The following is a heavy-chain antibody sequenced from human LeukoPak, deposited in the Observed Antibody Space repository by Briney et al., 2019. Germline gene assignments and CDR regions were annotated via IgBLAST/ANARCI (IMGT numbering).Heavy chain of an antibody. V-gene: IGHV3-48*04. CDR1: GFTFSSFS. J-gene: IGHJ3*02. CDR3: ASIGSAAAAEGAFDI. CDR2: IRSSGSGT. D-gene: IGHD6-13*01. Sequence: PGGSLRLSCAASGFTFSSFSMNWVRQAPGKGLEWVSYIRSSGSGTDYTGSVKGRFTISRDNAKNSLYLQMNSLRAEDTAVYYCASIGSAAAAEGAFDIWGQGTMVTVSS.